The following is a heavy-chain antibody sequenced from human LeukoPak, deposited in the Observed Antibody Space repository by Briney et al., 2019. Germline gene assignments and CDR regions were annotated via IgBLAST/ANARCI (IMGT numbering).Heavy chain of an antibody. D-gene: IGHD6-13*01. J-gene: IGHJ4*02. Sequence: SETLSLTCTVSGGSISSYYWSWIRQPPVKGLGWIGYIYYSGSTNYNPSLKSRVTISVDTSKNQFSLKLSSVTAADTAVYYCARGKGSSLPERWGQGTLVTVSS. V-gene: IGHV4-59*01. CDR2: IYYSGST. CDR1: GGSISSYY. CDR3: ARGKGSSLPER.